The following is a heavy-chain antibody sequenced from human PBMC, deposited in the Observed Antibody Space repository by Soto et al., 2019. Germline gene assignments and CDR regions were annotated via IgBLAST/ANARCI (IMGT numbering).Heavy chain of an antibody. CDR1: GLTFNRHS. CDR3: VSWVSAHFDY. Sequence: SLRLYCTASGLTFNRHSMSWVRQAPGTGLEWVSTISPSGSNTHYADSVKGRFTISRDNSRNTLDLQMSSLRAADTALYYCVSWVSAHFDYWGQGTPVTVSS. D-gene: IGHD3-16*01. V-gene: IGHV3-23*05. J-gene: IGHJ4*02. CDR2: ISPSGSNT.